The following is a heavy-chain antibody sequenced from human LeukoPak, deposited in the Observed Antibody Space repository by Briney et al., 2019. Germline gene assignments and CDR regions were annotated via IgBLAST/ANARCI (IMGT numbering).Heavy chain of an antibody. V-gene: IGHV3-74*01. J-gene: IGHJ3*01. D-gene: IGHD2-21*02. CDR1: GFTFSRYW. Sequence: GGSLRLSCAASGFTFSRYWMHWVRQAPGKGLVWVSRISHDGSSLSYADSVRGRFIISRDNAKNTLYLQMNSLRAEDTAVYFCTSSVVTDNWAFDVWSQGTTVTVSS. CDR3: TSSVVTDNWAFDV. CDR2: ISHDGSSL.